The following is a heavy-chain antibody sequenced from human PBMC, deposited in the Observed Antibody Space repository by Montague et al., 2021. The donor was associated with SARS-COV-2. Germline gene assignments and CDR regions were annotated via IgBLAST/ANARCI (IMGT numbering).Heavy chain of an antibody. Sequence: SETLSLTCAVSAGSIRDYYWSWIRQPAGKGLEWIGRIYTTGSSDXXPSPQSRVTMSVDTSKNQVSLRLMSVTAADTALYYCARERSYLYWYFDLWGRGTLVTVSS. CDR1: AGSIRDYY. CDR2: IYTTGSS. CDR3: ARERSYLYWYFDL. V-gene: IGHV4-4*07. J-gene: IGHJ2*01.